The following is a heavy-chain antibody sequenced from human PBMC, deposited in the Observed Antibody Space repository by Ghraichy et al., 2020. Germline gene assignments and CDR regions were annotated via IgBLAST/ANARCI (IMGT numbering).Heavy chain of an antibody. V-gene: IGHV1-69*05. J-gene: IGHJ4*02. CDR2: VIPIFDTP. Sequence: SVKVSCRASGGTFSTFAISWVRQAPGHGLEWMGGVIPIFDTPTYAQKFRGRVTLTTDESTSTAYMELSSLTSEDTAFYYCASRYCGTTACQRKPYYCDYWGQGTLVSVSS. D-gene: IGHD2-2*01. CDR3: ASRYCGTTACQRKPYYCDY. CDR1: GGTFSTFA.